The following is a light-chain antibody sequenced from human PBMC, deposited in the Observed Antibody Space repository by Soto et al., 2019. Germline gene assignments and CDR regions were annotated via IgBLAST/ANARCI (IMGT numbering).Light chain of an antibody. J-gene: IGKJ1*01. CDR2: AAS. CDR3: QQSYSTPWT. V-gene: IGKV1-39*01. CDR1: QSISSY. Sequence: DIERTRVPSSLSASVGDRVTITCRASQSISSYLNWYQQKPGKAPKLLIYAASSLQSGVPSRFSGSGSGTDFTLTISSLQPEDFATYYCQQSYSTPWTFGQGTKVDIK.